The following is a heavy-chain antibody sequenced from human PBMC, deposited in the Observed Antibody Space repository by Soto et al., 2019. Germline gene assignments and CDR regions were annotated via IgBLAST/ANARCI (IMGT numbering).Heavy chain of an antibody. J-gene: IGHJ3*02. CDR1: GFTFSSYS. CDR2: ISSSSSYI. Sequence: GVSLRLSCAASGFTFSSYSMNWVRQAPGKGLEWVSSISSSSSYIYYADSVKGRFTISRDNAKNSLYLQMNSLRAEDTAVYYCARDLGFGYNDAFDIWGQGTMVTVSS. D-gene: IGHD5-12*01. V-gene: IGHV3-21*01. CDR3: ARDLGFGYNDAFDI.